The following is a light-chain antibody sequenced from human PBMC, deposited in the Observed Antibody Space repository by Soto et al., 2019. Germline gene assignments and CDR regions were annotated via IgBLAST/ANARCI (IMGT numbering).Light chain of an antibody. J-gene: IGKJ1*01. CDR3: QQRSNWTT. V-gene: IGKV3-11*01. CDR2: DAS. CDR1: QSVSSY. Sequence: EIVLTQSPATLSLSPGERATLSCRASQSVSSYLAWYQQKPGQAPRLLIYDASNRATGIPARFSGSGSGTDFTLTISSLEPEEFAVYYCQQRSNWTTFGQGTKVDIK.